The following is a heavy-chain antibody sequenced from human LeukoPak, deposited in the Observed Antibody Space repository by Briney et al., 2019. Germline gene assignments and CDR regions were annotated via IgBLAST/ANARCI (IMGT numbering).Heavy chain of an antibody. D-gene: IGHD2-2*01. CDR3: AXRPXYRYCSSTSCPSWFDP. CDR1: GYSFTNYW. Sequence: SGGSLQISCKGSGYSFTNYWIAWVRQLPGKGLEWMGIIYPGDSDTRYRPSFQDQVTISADKSISTAYLQWSSLKASDHAMYSCAXRPXYRYCSSTSCPSWFDPWGQGTLVTVSS. CDR2: IYPGDSDT. J-gene: IGHJ5*02. V-gene: IGHV5-51*01.